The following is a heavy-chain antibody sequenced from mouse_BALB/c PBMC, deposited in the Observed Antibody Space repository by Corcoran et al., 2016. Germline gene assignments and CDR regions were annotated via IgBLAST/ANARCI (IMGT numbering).Heavy chain of an antibody. CDR2: INTYTGEP. Sequence: QIQLVQSGPELKKPGETVKISCKASGYTFTNYGMNWVKQAPGKGLKWMGWINTYTGEPTYADDFKGRFAFSLETSASTAYLQINNLKNEDTATYFCARWSTTVGDYYAMDYWGQGTSVTVSS. D-gene: IGHD1-1*01. CDR3: ARWSTTVGDYYAMDY. CDR1: GYTFTNYG. V-gene: IGHV9-3-1*01. J-gene: IGHJ4*01.